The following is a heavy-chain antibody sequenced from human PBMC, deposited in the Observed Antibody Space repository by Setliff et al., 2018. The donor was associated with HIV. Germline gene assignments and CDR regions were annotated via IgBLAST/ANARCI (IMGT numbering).Heavy chain of an antibody. CDR3: ARGQDLGATWTGYYYYYMDV. J-gene: IGHJ6*03. CDR1: VGSFSGHY. V-gene: IGHV4-34*01. CDR2: TNPSGST. D-gene: IGHD1-26*01. Sequence: TSETLSLTCAVYVGSFSGHYWIWIRQPPGKGLEWIGETNPSGSTKYNPSLKSRVTISVDRSKNQFSLKLTSVTAADTAVYYCARGQDLGATWTGYYYYYMDVWGKGTTVTVS.